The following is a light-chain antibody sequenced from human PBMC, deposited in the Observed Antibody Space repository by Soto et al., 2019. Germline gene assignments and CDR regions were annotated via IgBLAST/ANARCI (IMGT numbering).Light chain of an antibody. CDR2: DVS. V-gene: IGLV2-14*01. CDR1: SSDVGGYNY. CDR3: SSYTSSSTLGYV. Sequence: QSVLTQPASVSGSPGQSITISCTGTSSDVGGYNYVSWYQQHPGKAPKLMIYDVSNRPSGVSNRFSGSKSGNTASLTISGLQAEGEADYYCSSYTSSSTLGYVFGTGTRSPS. J-gene: IGLJ1*01.